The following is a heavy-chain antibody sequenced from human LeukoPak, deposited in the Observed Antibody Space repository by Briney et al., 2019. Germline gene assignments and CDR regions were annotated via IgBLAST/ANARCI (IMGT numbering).Heavy chain of an antibody. CDR3: ARYDSGTAVEY. V-gene: IGHV3-33*01. D-gene: IGHD3-22*01. CDR2: IWYDGSKE. Sequence: GGSLRLSCAASGFTFRNYGMHWVRQAPGKGLEGVAVIWYDGSKEYYADSVKGRFTISRDNSKNKLFLQMNSLRADDTAVYYCARYDSGTAVEYRGQGTLVTVSS. J-gene: IGHJ4*02. CDR1: GFTFRNYG.